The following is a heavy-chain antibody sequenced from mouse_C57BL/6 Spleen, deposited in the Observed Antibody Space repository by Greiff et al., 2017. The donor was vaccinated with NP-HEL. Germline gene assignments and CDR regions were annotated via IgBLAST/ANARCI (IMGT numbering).Heavy chain of an antibody. Sequence: EVQLQESGPGLVKPSQSLSLTCTVPGYSITSDYAWNWIRQFPGNKLEWMGYISYSGSTSYNPSLKSRISITRDTSKNQFFLQLNSVTTEDTATYYCARTARIKYWGQGTTLTVSS. CDR2: ISYSGST. D-gene: IGHD1-2*01. CDR3: ARTARIKY. J-gene: IGHJ2*01. CDR1: GYSITSDYA. V-gene: IGHV3-2*02.